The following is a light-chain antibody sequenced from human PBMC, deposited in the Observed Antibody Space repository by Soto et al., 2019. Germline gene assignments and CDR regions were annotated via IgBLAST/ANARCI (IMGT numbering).Light chain of an antibody. V-gene: IGKV3-20*01. CDR2: GAS. Sequence: EIVLSHSPGTLSLSPGERATLSCRASQSVTSSYLAWYQQNPGQAPRLLISGASSRATGIPDRFSGSGSGTDFTLTISRLEPEDFAVYYCQQYGDSPQTFGQGTRLEIK. J-gene: IGKJ5*01. CDR3: QQYGDSPQT. CDR1: QSVTSSY.